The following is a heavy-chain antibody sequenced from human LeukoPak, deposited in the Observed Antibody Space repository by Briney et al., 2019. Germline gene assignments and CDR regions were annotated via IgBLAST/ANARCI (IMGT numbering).Heavy chain of an antibody. CDR3: ARSPTTYCSSTSCYFDY. CDR1: GFTFSSYA. D-gene: IGHD2-2*01. CDR2: ISYDGSNK. V-gene: IGHV3-30*04. J-gene: IGHJ4*02. Sequence: PGRSLRLSCAASGFTFSSYAMHWVRQAPGKGLEWVAVISYDGSNKYYADSVKGRFTISRGNSKNTLYLQMNSLRAEDTAVYYCARSPTTYCSSTSCYFDYWGQGTLVTVSS.